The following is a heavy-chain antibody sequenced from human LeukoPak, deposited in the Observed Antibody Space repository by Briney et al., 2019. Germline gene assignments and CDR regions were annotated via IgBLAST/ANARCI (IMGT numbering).Heavy chain of an antibody. CDR1: GFTFSNYM. Sequence: GGSLRLSCSASGFTFSNYMMHWVRQAPGKGLVWVSRIKSDGITITYADSVKGRFTISRDNAKNTLYLQMNSLRAEDTAVYYCLRDLNWSLDQWGQGTLVTVSS. D-gene: IGHD1-20*01. J-gene: IGHJ4*02. V-gene: IGHV3-74*01. CDR3: LRDLNWSLDQ. CDR2: IKSDGITI.